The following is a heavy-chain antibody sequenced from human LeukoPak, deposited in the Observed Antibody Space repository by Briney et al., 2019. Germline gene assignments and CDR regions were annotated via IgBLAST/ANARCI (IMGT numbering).Heavy chain of an antibody. J-gene: IGHJ4*02. CDR2: IIPIFGTT. CDR3: ARAEDFWGGSYFDY. V-gene: IGHV1-69*05. Sequence: ASVKVSCKASGGTFSNYAVTWVRQAPGQGLEWMGRIIPIFGTTNYAQKFQGRVTITTDESTSTAYMELSSLRSEDTGVYYCARAEDFWGGSYFDYWGQGTLVTVSS. D-gene: IGHD3-3*01. CDR1: GGTFSNYA.